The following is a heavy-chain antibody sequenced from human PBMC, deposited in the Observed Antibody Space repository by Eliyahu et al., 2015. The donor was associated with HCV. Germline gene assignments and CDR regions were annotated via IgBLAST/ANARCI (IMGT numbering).Heavy chain of an antibody. V-gene: IGHV4-39*02. Sequence: QLQLQESGPGLVKPSETLSLTCTVSGASISNSNYYWGWIRQPPGKGLEWIGSVDFGGITYYNPSLKSRVTISVDTSKKYFSLKLASVAAADTAVYFCARLANYYESSGYHYYFDYWGQGTLVTVSS. CDR3: ARLANYYESSGYHYYFDY. D-gene: IGHD3-22*01. CDR1: GASISNSNYY. J-gene: IGHJ4*02. CDR2: VDFGGIT.